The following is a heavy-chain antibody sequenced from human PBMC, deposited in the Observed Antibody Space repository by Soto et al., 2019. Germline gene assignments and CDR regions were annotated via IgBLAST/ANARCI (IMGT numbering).Heavy chain of an antibody. J-gene: IGHJ5*02. CDR1: GGSISSGGYY. CDR3: ARDGYYGSGSYSWFDP. CDR2: IYYSGST. V-gene: IGHV4-31*02. Sequence: SETLSLTCTVSGGSISSGGYYWSWIRQHQGKGLEWIWYIYYSGSTYYNPSLKSRVTISVDTSKNQFSLKLSSGTAADTAVYYCARDGYYGSGSYSWFDPWGQGTLVTVSS. D-gene: IGHD3-10*01.